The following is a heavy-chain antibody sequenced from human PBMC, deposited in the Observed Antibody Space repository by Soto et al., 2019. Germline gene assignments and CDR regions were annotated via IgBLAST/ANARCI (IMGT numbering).Heavy chain of an antibody. CDR2: ISYSGST. Sequence: QVQLQESGPGLVKPSDTLSLTCTVSGASITTYYWSWIRQPPGKGLEWIGYISYSGSTDYNPSLKSRVTISFDPSKNQISLQVRSATAADAAVYYCARDLKEYCSDGKCNWFDPWGQGTLVTVSS. CDR1: GASITTYY. V-gene: IGHV4-59*01. D-gene: IGHD2-15*01. J-gene: IGHJ5*02. CDR3: ARDLKEYCSDGKCNWFDP.